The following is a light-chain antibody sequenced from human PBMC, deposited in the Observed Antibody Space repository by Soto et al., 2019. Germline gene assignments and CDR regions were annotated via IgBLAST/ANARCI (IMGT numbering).Light chain of an antibody. CDR2: GAS. CDR3: QQYGSSPPWT. V-gene: IGKV3-20*01. CDR1: QSVSSSY. J-gene: IGKJ1*01. Sequence: EIVLTQSPGTLSLSPGERATLSCRASQSVSSSYLAWYQQKPGQAPRLLIYGASSRATGIPDRFSGSGSGTDFSLTTSRLEPEHFAVYYCQQYGSSPPWTFGQGTKVDIK.